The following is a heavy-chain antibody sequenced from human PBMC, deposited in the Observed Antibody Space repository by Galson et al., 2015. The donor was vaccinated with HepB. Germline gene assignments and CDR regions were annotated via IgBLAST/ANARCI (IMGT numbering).Heavy chain of an antibody. CDR1: GGTFTSYY. Sequence: SVKVSCKASGGTFTSYYMHWVRQAPGQGLEWMGIINPSGGSTSYAQKFQGRVTMTGDTSTSTVYMELSSLRSEDTAVYYCAREGLSGWYEGDYWGQGTLVTVSS. J-gene: IGHJ4*02. D-gene: IGHD6-19*01. CDR2: INPSGGST. V-gene: IGHV1-46*01. CDR3: AREGLSGWYEGDY.